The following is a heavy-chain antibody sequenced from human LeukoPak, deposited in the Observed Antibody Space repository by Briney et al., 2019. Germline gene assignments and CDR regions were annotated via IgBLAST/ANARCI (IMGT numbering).Heavy chain of an antibody. CDR2: IKPDGSEK. CDR3: RYSSRGGFDY. CDR1: GFTFSSYW. Sequence: GGSLRLSCAASGFTFSSYWMSWVRQAPGKGLEWVANIKPDGSEKYYVDSVGGRFTVSRDNAKNSLYLQMNSLRAEDTAVYYCRYSSRGGFDYWGQGTLVTVSS. J-gene: IGHJ4*02. V-gene: IGHV3-7*01. D-gene: IGHD6-13*01.